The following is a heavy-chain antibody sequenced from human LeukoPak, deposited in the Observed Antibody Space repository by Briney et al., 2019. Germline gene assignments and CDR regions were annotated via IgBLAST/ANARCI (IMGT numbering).Heavy chain of an antibody. D-gene: IGHD1-14*01. J-gene: IGHJ4*02. CDR1: GFTFSDYY. CDR2: ISSSGSTI. Sequence: GGSLRLSCAASGFTFSDYYMSWIRQAPGKGLEWVSYISSSGSTIYYADSVKGRFTISRDNSKNTLYLQMNSLRAEDTAVYYCARESLTYYFDYWGQGTLVTVSS. V-gene: IGHV3-11*04. CDR3: ARESLTYYFDY.